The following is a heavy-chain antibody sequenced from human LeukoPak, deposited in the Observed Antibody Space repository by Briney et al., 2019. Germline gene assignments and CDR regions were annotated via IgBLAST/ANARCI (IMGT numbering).Heavy chain of an antibody. J-gene: IGHJ4*02. CDR2: FDPEDGET. CDR1: GYTLTELS. CDR3: ATVILTGYYNFDY. V-gene: IGHV1-24*01. D-gene: IGHD3-9*01. Sequence: ASVKVSCKVSGYTLTELSMHWVRQAPGKGLEWMGGFDPEDGETIYAQKFQGRVTMTEDTSTDTAYTELSSLRSEDTAVYYCATVILTGYYNFDYWGQGTLVTVSS.